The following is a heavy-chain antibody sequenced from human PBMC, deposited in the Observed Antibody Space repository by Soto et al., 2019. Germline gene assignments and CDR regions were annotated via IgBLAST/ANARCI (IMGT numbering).Heavy chain of an antibody. Sequence: QVQLVQSGAEVKKPGASVKVSCKASGYTFTSYDINWVRQATGQGLEWMGWMNPNSGNTGYAQKFQGRVTMTRNTSISTAYMELSSLRSEDTAVYYCARGLRALEELEWLYLFYWGQGTLVTVSS. V-gene: IGHV1-8*01. CDR3: ARGLRALEELEWLYLFY. CDR2: MNPNSGNT. J-gene: IGHJ4*02. CDR1: GYTFTSYD. D-gene: IGHD3-3*01.